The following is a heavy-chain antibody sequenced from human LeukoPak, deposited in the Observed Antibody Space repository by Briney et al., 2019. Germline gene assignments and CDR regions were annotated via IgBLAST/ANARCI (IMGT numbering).Heavy chain of an antibody. CDR2: ISGSGGGT. CDR3: AKMGGRISAAVDN. V-gene: IGHV3-23*01. D-gene: IGHD2-2*01. Sequence: PGGSLRLSCAASGFTFNTYAMSWVRQAPGKGLEWVSDISGSGGGTYYADSVKGRFTISRDNSKSTLYLQMNSLRVEDTAVYYCAKMGGRISAAVDNWGQGTLVTVSS. J-gene: IGHJ4*02. CDR1: GFTFNTYA.